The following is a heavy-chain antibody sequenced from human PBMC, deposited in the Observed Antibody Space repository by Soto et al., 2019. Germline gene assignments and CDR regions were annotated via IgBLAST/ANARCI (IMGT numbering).Heavy chain of an antibody. CDR3: AKDRGSSTWYTAFAI. Sequence: EVQLLEPGGGLVQPGGSLRLSFAASGFTFSSYAMSWVRQAPGKGLQWVSAVSDSGGSTYYADSVKCRFTISRDNSKNALYLQMNSQRAEDTALYFCAKDRGSSTWYTAFAILGQATMVTVSS. CDR1: GFTFSSYA. V-gene: IGHV3-23*01. CDR2: VSDSGGST. D-gene: IGHD6-13*01. J-gene: IGHJ3*02.